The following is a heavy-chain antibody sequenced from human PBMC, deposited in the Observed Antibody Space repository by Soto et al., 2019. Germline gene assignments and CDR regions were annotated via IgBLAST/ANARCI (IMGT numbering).Heavy chain of an antibody. D-gene: IGHD2-15*01. V-gene: IGHV4-59*01. CDR1: GGSITSYY. Sequence: SETLSLTCTVSGGSITSYYWSWIRQPPGKGLEWIGYIYYSGSTNYNPSLKSRVTISVDTSKNQFSLKLSSVTAADTAVYYCARVDCSGGSCYEVRWFDPWGQGTLVTVSS. CDR3: ARVDCSGGSCYEVRWFDP. CDR2: IYYSGST. J-gene: IGHJ5*02.